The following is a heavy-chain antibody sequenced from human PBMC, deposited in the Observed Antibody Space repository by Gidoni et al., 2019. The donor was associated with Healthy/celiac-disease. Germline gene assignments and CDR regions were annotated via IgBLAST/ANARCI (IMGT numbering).Heavy chain of an antibody. D-gene: IGHD3-3*01. Sequence: EVQLVESGGGLVQPGGSLRLSCAASGFTFSSYWMSWVRQAPGKGLEWVANIKQDGSEKYYVDSVKGRFTISRDNAKNSLYLQMNSLRAEDTAVYYCARDRFLEWLLFYGGQSDYWGQGTLVTVSS. CDR1: GFTFSSYW. CDR3: ARDRFLEWLLFYGGQSDY. CDR2: IKQDGSEK. V-gene: IGHV3-7*01. J-gene: IGHJ4*02.